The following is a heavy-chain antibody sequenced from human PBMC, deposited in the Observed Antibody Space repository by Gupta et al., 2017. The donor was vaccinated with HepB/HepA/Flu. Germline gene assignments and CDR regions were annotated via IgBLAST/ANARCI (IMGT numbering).Heavy chain of an antibody. J-gene: IGHJ4*02. CDR3: ERDGGGGGVFDY. CDR1: GGSISSGSHY. D-gene: IGHD2-21*01. V-gene: IGHV4-61*01. CDR2: VYYTGST. Sequence: QVQLQESGPGLVMPSGTLSLTCTVSGGSISSGSHYWSWIRQPPGKGLEWIEYVYYTGSTNYNPSLESRVTISVDTSKNQFSLKLSSVTAADTAVYYRERDGGGGGVFDYWGPGTLVTVSS.